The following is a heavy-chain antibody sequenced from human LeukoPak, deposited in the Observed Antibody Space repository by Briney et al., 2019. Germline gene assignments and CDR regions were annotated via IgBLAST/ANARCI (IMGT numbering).Heavy chain of an antibody. Sequence: PGGSLRLSCAASGFTFSSYSMNWVRQAPGKGREWVSSISSSSCYIYYADSVKGLFTISRDNAKNSLYLQMNSLRAEDTAVYYCARSQRGYSGYDYWGQGTLVTVSS. CDR2: ISSSSCYI. D-gene: IGHD5-12*01. CDR1: GFTFSSYS. V-gene: IGHV3-21*01. CDR3: ARSQRGYSGYDY. J-gene: IGHJ4*02.